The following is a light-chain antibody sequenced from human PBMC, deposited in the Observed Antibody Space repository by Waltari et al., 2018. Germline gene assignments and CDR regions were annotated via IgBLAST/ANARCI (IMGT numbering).Light chain of an antibody. V-gene: IGLV2-14*03. CDR1: SSDVGAFNY. Sequence: QSALTQPASVSGSPGQSITISCTGTSSDVGAFNYVSWYQQPPGNAPKRIIYEVSTRPAGGSTRFSGSKSGNTASLTISGLQAEDEADYYCNSYATSSARVFGGGTKLTVL. CDR2: EVS. J-gene: IGLJ3*02. CDR3: NSYATSSARV.